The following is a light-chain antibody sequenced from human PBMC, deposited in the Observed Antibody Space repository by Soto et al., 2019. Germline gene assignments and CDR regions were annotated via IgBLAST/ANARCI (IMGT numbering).Light chain of an antibody. CDR1: QSVNTN. J-gene: IGKJ1*01. Sequence: EIVVTQSPATLSVSPWERATLSCRASQSVNTNFAWYQQKPGQAPRLLIYGASTRATGIPARFSGSGSGTEFTLTISSLQSEDFAVYYCQQYNNWPSWTFGQGTKVDI. CDR2: GAS. CDR3: QQYNNWPSWT. V-gene: IGKV3-15*01.